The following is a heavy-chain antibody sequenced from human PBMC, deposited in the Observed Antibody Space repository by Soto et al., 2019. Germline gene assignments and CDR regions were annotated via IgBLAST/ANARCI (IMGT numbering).Heavy chain of an antibody. Sequence: ASVKFSCKASGGTFSSYAISWVRQAPGQGLEWMGGIIPIFGTANYAQKFQGRVTITADKSTSTAYMELSSLRSEDTAVYYCARGPIFGVAREWFDPWGQGTLVTVSS. J-gene: IGHJ5*02. CDR1: GGTFSSYA. D-gene: IGHD3-3*01. CDR3: ARGPIFGVAREWFDP. V-gene: IGHV1-69*06. CDR2: IIPIFGTA.